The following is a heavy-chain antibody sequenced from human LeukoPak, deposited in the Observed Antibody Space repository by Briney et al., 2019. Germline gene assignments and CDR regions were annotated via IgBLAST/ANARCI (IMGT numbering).Heavy chain of an antibody. D-gene: IGHD3-10*01. V-gene: IGHV5-51*01. J-gene: IGHJ4*02. CDR3: ARLLRFGEFSFDY. Sequence: HGESLKISCQGFGYPFTTSWIGWVRQLPGKGLEWTAIIYAGNSDAKYSPSFQGQVSISTDRSISTAYLHWGSLKASDTAMYYCARLLRFGEFSFDYWGQGTLVTVSS. CDR2: IYAGNSDA. CDR1: GYPFTTSW.